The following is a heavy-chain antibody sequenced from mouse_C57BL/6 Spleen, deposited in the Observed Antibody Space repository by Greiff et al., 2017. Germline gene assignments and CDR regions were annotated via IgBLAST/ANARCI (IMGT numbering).Heavy chain of an antibody. J-gene: IGHJ1*03. V-gene: IGHV14-3*01. Sequence: VQLQQSVAELVRPGASVKLSCTASGFNFNNSYMHWVKQWPEQGLEWIGRIDPATGNTKSASTFQGQATITAYTSSNTAYLHLSSLTSEDAAIDYCARAYDDDWYFDVWGTGTTVTVSA. CDR1: GFNFNNSY. CDR2: IDPATGNT. D-gene: IGHD2-4*01. CDR3: ARAYDDDWYFDV.